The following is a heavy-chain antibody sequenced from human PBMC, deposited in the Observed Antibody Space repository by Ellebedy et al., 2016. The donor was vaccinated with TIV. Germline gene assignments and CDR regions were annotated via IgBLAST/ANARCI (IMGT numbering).Heavy chain of an antibody. CDR1: GYSFTSYW. Sequence: GESLKISCKGSGYSFTSYWIGWVRQMPGKGLEWMGIIYPGDSDTRYSPSFQGQVTISADKSISTAYLQWSSLKASDTAMYYCARPGWAYYDISGIPLYFDYWGQGTLVTVSS. CDR2: IYPGDSDT. CDR3: ARPGWAYYDISGIPLYFDY. J-gene: IGHJ4*02. V-gene: IGHV5-51*01. D-gene: IGHD3-22*01.